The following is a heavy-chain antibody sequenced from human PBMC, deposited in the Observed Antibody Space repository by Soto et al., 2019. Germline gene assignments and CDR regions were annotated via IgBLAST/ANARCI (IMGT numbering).Heavy chain of an antibody. J-gene: IGHJ4*02. D-gene: IGHD3-3*01. CDR1: GGTFSSYA. Sequence: SVKVSCKASGGTFSSYAISWVRQAPGQGLEWMGGIIPIFGTANYAQKFQGRVTMTRNTSISTAYMELSSLRSEDTAVYYCARGWRDDFLSSFFYWGQGTLVTVSS. CDR2: IIPIFGTA. CDR3: ARGWRDDFLSSFFY. V-gene: IGHV1-69*05.